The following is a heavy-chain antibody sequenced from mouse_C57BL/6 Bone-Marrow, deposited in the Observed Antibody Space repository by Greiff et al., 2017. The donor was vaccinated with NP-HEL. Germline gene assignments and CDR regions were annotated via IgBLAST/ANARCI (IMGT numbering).Heavy chain of an antibody. V-gene: IGHV1-64*01. D-gene: IGHD3-2*02. CDR2: IHPNSGST. Sequence: QVQLQQPGAELVKPGASVKLSCKASGYTFTSYWMHWVKQRPGQGLEWIVMIHPNSGSTNYNEKFKSKATLTVDKSSSTAYMQLSSLTSEDSAVYYCARRQLRARNFDYWGQGTTLTVSS. CDR3: ARRQLRARNFDY. J-gene: IGHJ2*01. CDR1: GYTFTSYW.